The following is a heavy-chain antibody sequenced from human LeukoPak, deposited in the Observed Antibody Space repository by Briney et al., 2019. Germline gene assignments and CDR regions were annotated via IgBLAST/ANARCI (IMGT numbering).Heavy chain of an antibody. V-gene: IGHV1-2*02. CDR1: GGTFSNYV. CDR3: ARLADCSSSSCRSFDY. Sequence: GSSVKVSCKASGGTFSNYVITWVRQAPGQGLEWMGWINPNSGFTNYAQKFQGRVTMTTDTSISTAYMELSRLRSDDTAVYYCARLADCSSSSCRSFDYWGQGTLVTVSS. CDR2: INPNSGFT. J-gene: IGHJ4*02. D-gene: IGHD2-2*01.